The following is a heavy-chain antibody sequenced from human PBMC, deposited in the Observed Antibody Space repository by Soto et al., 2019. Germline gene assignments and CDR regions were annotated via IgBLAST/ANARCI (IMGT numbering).Heavy chain of an antibody. V-gene: IGHV4-30-4*01. CDR3: ARWSGVGVAGMDV. J-gene: IGHJ6*02. D-gene: IGHD3-10*01. Sequence: QVQLQESGPRLVKPLQTLSLTCTVSGDSINSGDYYWSWIHQPPGRGLEWVGYSFYSGITDYNPSLKRRMTISMDTSKNQFSLRLNSVTAADTAVYFCARWSGVGVAGMDVWGQGTTVSVSS. CDR1: GDSINSGDYY. CDR2: SFYSGIT.